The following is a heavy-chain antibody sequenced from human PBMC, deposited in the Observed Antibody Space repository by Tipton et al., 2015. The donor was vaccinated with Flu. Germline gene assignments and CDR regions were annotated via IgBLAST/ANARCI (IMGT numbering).Heavy chain of an antibody. CDR1: GFTFKNYG. CDR2: ISFGGSET. V-gene: IGHV3-30*18. D-gene: IGHD6-13*01. CDR3: AKRKASAGTYFYYYGMDV. Sequence: PLRLSCTASGFTFKNYGMHWVRQAPGKGLEWVAVISFGGSETHYADSVKGRFTISRDNSKNTLYLHMSRLRMEDTAIYYCAKRKASAGTYFYYYGMDVWGKGTTVTVSS. J-gene: IGHJ6*04.